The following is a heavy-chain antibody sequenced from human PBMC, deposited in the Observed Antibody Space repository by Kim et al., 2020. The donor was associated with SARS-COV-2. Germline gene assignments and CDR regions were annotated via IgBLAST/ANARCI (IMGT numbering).Heavy chain of an antibody. CDR1: GYTFSYFS. CDR2: IDTKTGTP. J-gene: IGHJ4*02. Sequence: ASVKVSCKTSGYTFSYFSMNWVRQAPGQGLEWMGWIDTKTGTPAYAQGFTGRFVFSLDTSLNTAYLQMSSLKAEDTAVYFCARGDRGSSAVRWDLDNWGQGALVTVSS. D-gene: IGHD6-13*01. V-gene: IGHV7-4-1*01. CDR3: ARGDRGSSAVRWDLDN.